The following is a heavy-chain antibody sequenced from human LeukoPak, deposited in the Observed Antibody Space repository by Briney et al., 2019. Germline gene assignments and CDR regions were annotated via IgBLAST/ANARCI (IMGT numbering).Heavy chain of an antibody. J-gene: IGHJ4*02. CDR2: ISGSGGST. CDR3: AKSVVVSGAYYFDY. Sequence: GGSLTLSCAASGFTFSSYAMSWVRQAPGKGLEWVSAISGSGGSTYYADSVKGRFTISRDNSKNTLFLQMNSLRAEDTAVYFCAKSVVVSGAYYFDYWGQGTLVTVSS. D-gene: IGHD2-15*01. V-gene: IGHV3-23*01. CDR1: GFTFSSYA.